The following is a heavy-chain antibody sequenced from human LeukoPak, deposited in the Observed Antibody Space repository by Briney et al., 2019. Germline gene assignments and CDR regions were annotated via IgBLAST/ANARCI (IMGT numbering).Heavy chain of an antibody. Sequence: SETLSLTCTVSGGSISSSTYSWTWIRQPPGKGLEWIGSIHFDGNTYYKPSLKSRVTISVDTSKIQFSLRLSSATAADMATYYCARHSLNNYGSYYWGQGTLVTVSS. CDR3: ARHSLNNYGSYY. CDR1: GGSISSSTYS. CDR2: IHFDGNT. D-gene: IGHD5-24*01. V-gene: IGHV4-39*01. J-gene: IGHJ4*02.